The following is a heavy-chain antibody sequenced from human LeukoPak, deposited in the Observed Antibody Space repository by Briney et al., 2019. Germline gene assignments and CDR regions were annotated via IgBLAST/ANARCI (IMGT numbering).Heavy chain of an antibody. V-gene: IGHV3-7*03. CDR1: GFTFSNYW. Sequence: GGSLRLSCAASGFTFSNYWMTWVRQAPGKGLEWVASIKQDGGEKYYVDSVKGRFTISRDNAMNSFYLQMNSLRAEDTAVYYCARDKSAGADTGSSFYYWGQGALVTVSS. D-gene: IGHD3-10*01. J-gene: IGHJ4*02. CDR2: IKQDGGEK. CDR3: ARDKSAGADTGSSFYY.